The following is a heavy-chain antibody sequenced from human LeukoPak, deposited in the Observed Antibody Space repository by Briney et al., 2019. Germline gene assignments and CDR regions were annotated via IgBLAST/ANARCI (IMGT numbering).Heavy chain of an antibody. D-gene: IGHD3-16*01. CDR2: ISSGGGTI. J-gene: IGHJ4*02. Sequence: GGSLRLSCAASGFTFSSYEMDWVRQAPGKGLEWVSYISSGGGTIYYADSVKGRFTISRDNAKNSLYLQMNSLRAEDTAVYYCARWGAFDYWGQGTLVTGSS. CDR1: GFTFSSYE. CDR3: ARWGAFDY. V-gene: IGHV3-48*03.